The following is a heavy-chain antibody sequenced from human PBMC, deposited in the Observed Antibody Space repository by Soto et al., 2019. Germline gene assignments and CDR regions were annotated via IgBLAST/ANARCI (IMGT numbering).Heavy chain of an antibody. D-gene: IGHD2-2*01. CDR1: GFTFSRHW. CDR2: IKQDGSER. V-gene: IGHV3-7*01. CDR3: AREVVVSRGASYFGY. Sequence: GSLRLSCTASGFTFSRHWMTWVRQAPGKGLEWVVNIKQDGSERYFVDSVKGRFTISRDNTKNSLYLQMNSLRAEDTAIYYCAREVVVSRGASYFGYWGPGTLVTVSS. J-gene: IGHJ4*02.